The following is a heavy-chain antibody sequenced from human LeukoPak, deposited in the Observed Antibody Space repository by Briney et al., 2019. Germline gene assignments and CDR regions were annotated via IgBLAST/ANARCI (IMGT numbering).Heavy chain of an antibody. J-gene: IGHJ4*02. D-gene: IGHD3-10*01. CDR2: IIPIFGTA. V-gene: IGHV1-69*13. Sequence: ASVKVSCKASGGTFSSYAISWVRQAPGQGLEWMGGIIPIFGTANYAQKVQGRVTITADESTSTAYMELSSLRSEDTAVYYCASDTMVRGVYGEERKFDYWGQGTLVTVSS. CDR1: GGTFSSYA. CDR3: ASDTMVRGVYGEERKFDY.